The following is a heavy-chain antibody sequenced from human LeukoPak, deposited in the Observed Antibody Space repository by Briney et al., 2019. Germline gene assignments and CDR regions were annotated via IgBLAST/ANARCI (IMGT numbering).Heavy chain of an antibody. Sequence: ASVKVSCKATGYTFTAYYMQWVRQAPGQGLEWMGWINPNSGTTNCAQKFQGKVTMTRDTSISTAYMEPNRLRSDDTAIYYCASIAARRDLRPPVPWGQGTLVTVSS. V-gene: IGHV1-2*02. J-gene: IGHJ5*02. D-gene: IGHD6-6*01. CDR1: GYTFTAYY. CDR2: INPNSGTT. CDR3: ASIAARRDLRPPVP.